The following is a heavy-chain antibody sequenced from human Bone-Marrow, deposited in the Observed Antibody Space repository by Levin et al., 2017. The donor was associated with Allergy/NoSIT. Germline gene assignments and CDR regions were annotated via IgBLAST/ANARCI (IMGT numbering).Heavy chain of an antibody. CDR1: GDSISNKRHY. J-gene: IGHJ4*02. D-gene: IGHD3-10*01. CDR3: ARDKEGTGSYWTF. V-gene: IGHV4-39*07. CDR2: VYYSGTT. Sequence: SETLSLTCSVSGDSISNKRHYWGWIRQPPGRGLEWIGSVYYSGTTFSNPSLKNRVTFSIDTSKNHLSLNLRSVTAADTAVYYCARDKEGTGSYWTFWGQGTLITVSS.